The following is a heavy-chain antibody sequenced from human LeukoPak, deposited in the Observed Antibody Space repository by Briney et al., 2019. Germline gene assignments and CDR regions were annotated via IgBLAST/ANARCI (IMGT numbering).Heavy chain of an antibody. CDR2: IKYDGSAT. CDR3: AMDINGDLFHV. CDR1: EVSFSSYW. J-gene: IGHJ4*02. V-gene: IGHV3-74*01. D-gene: IGHD2-2*03. Sequence: PGGSLRLSCVGSEVSFSSYWMHWVRQAPEKGLEWVSSIKYDGSATTFADSVEGRFSISTDSAKNTAYLQMNSLRVEDTAIYYCAMDINGDLFHVWGQGTLVTVSS.